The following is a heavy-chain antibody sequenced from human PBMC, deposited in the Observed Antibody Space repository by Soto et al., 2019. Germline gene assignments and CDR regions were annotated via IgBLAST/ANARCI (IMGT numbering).Heavy chain of an antibody. CDR3: ARDELTYYYYGMDV. CDR2: INPNSGGT. Sequence: RASVKVSCKASGYTFTGYYMHWVRQAPGQGLEWMGWINPNSGGTNYAQKFQGRVTMTRDTSISTAYMELSRLRSDDTAMYYCARDELTYYYYGMDVWGQGTTVTVS. J-gene: IGHJ6*02. V-gene: IGHV1-2*02. CDR1: GYTFTGYY. D-gene: IGHD3-10*01.